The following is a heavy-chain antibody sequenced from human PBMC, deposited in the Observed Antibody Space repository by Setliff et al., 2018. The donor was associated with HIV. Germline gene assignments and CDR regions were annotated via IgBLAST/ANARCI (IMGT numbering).Heavy chain of an antibody. CDR1: GDSMNNTNW. J-gene: IGHJ3*01. D-gene: IGHD3-3*01. V-gene: IGHV4-4*02. Sequence: SETLSLTCAVSGDSMNNTNWWSWIRLSPGKGLEWIGDISHIGNVNYNPSLKSRVTMSVDQSKKQFSLKLDSVTAADTAFYFCARLRVMVFGMMLTEDAFDVWGQGTMVTVSS. CDR3: ARLRVMVFGMMLTEDAFDV. CDR2: ISHIGNV.